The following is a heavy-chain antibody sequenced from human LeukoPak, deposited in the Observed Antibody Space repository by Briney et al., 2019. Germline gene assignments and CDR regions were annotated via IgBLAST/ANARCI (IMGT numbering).Heavy chain of an antibody. CDR2: IWYDGSNK. CDR3: ARGGELRFLERLLPFDY. Sequence: GGSLRLSCAASGFTFSSYGMHWVRQAPGKGLEWVAVIWYDGSNKYYADSVKGRFTISRDNSKNTLYLQMNSLRAEDTAVYYCARGGELRFLERLLPFDYWGQGTLVTVSS. D-gene: IGHD3-3*01. CDR1: GFTFSSYG. V-gene: IGHV3-33*01. J-gene: IGHJ4*02.